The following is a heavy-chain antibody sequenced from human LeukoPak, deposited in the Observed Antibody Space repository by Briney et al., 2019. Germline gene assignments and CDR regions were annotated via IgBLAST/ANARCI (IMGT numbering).Heavy chain of an antibody. CDR2: IYYSGST. V-gene: IGHV4-39*07. J-gene: IGHJ6*03. CDR3: ARGPGGYYYYMDG. CDR1: GGSISSSSYY. Sequence: SETLSLTCTVSGGSISSSSYYWGWIRQPPGKGLEWIGSIYYSGSTYYNPSLKSRVTISVDTSKNQFSLKLSSVTAADTAVYYCARGPGGYYYYMDGWGKGTKVTVSS.